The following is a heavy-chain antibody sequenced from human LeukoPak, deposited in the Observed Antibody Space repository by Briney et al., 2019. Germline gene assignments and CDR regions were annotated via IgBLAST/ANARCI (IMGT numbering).Heavy chain of an antibody. CDR1: GFTFSSYD. V-gene: IGHV3-13*01. D-gene: IGHD6-25*01. CDR2: IGTAGDT. Sequence: GGSLRLSCAASGFTFSSYDMHWVRQATGKGLEWVSAIGTAGDTYYPGSVKGRFTISRGNAKNSLYLQMNSLRAGDTAVYYCARDFSGVGMDVWGQGTTVTVSS. J-gene: IGHJ6*02. CDR3: ARDFSGVGMDV.